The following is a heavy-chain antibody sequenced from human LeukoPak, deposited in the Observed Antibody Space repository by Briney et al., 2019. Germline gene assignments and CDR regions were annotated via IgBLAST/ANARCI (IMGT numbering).Heavy chain of an antibody. CDR2: INPSGGST. CDR3: ASSGWYA. V-gene: IGHV1-46*01. J-gene: IGHJ5*02. D-gene: IGHD6-19*01. Sequence: ASVKVSCKASGYTFTSYDINWVRQAPGQGLEWMGIINPSGGSTSYAQKFQGRVTMTRDMSTSTVYMELSGLRSEDTAVYYCASSGWYAWGQGTLVTVSS. CDR1: GYTFTSYD.